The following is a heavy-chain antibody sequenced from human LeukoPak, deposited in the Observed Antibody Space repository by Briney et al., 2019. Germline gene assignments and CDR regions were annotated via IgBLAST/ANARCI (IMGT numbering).Heavy chain of an antibody. D-gene: IGHD3-9*01. CDR2: IYTSGST. Sequence: NTSETLSLTCTVSGGSISSYYWSWIRQPAGKGLEWIGRIYTSGSTNYNPSLKSRVTMSVDTSKNQFSLKLSSVTAADTAVYYCARDKEFGILTGYSNWFDPWGQGTLVTVSS. V-gene: IGHV4-4*07. CDR3: ARDKEFGILTGYSNWFDP. J-gene: IGHJ5*02. CDR1: GGSISSYY.